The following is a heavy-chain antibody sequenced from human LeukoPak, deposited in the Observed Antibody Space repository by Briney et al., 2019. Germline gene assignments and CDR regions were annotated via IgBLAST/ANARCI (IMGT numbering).Heavy chain of an antibody. D-gene: IGHD5-18*01. V-gene: IGHV4-4*02. CDR1: GGSISNSDW. CDR2: IYHTGST. CDR3: ARRIQLWPYYFDY. Sequence: SETLSLTCAVSGGSISNSDWWSWVRQPPGKGLEWIGEIYHTGSTNYNPSLKSRVTISVDKSKNQFFLNLSSVTAADTAVYYCARRIQLWPYYFDYWGQGTLVTVSS. J-gene: IGHJ4*02.